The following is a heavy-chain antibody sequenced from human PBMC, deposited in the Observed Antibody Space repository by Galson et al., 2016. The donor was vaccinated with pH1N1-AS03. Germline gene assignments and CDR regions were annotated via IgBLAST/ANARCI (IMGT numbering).Heavy chain of an antibody. Sequence: ETLSLTCSVSGGSIISGDWWNWVRQAPEQGLEWIGEVSHEGKTTYYNPSLKSRVTISVDRSRNQVTLKLTSVPAADTAMYYCASDRISNKAWAFDYWGQGVLVTVSS. CDR1: GGSIISGDW. CDR3: ASDRISNKAWAFDY. J-gene: IGHJ4*02. CDR2: VSHEGKTT. V-gene: IGHV4-4*02. D-gene: IGHD2-15*01.